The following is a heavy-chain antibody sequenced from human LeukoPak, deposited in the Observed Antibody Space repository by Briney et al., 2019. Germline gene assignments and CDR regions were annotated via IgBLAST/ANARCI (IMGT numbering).Heavy chain of an antibody. CDR3: ARVFGYYYFYMDV. Sequence: ASVKLSCKASGYTFVNFGLIWVRQAPGQGLEWMGWISPENGDTNYAQTFQDRVTMTTDTSTNTAYMELRSLTSDDTAVYFCARVFGYYYFYMDVWGEGTTVIISS. J-gene: IGHJ6*03. CDR1: GYTFVNFG. V-gene: IGHV1-18*01. D-gene: IGHD3/OR15-3a*01. CDR2: ISPENGDT.